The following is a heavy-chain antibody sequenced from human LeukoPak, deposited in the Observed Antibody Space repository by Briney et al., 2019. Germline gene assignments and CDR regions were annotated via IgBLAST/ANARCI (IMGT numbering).Heavy chain of an antibody. D-gene: IGHD3-9*01. V-gene: IGHV1-69*04. J-gene: IGHJ5*02. CDR1: GGTFSSYA. Sequence: SVKVSCKASGGTFSSYAISWVRQAPGQGLEWMGRIIPIFGIANYAQKFQGRVTITADKSTSTAYMELSSLRSEDTAVYYCARDLFDTDANWFDPWGQGTLVTVSS. CDR2: IIPIFGIA. CDR3: ARDLFDTDANWFDP.